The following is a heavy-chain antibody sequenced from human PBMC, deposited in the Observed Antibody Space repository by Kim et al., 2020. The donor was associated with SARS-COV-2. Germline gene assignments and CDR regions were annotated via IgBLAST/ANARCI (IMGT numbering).Heavy chain of an antibody. V-gene: IGHV3-30*02. D-gene: IGHD3-22*01. Sequence: YADAVKGRLTITRDNSKNTLYLQRNSLRAEDTAVYYWAKGYYVGRGFIDYWGQGTLVTVSS. CDR3: AKGYYVGRGFIDY. J-gene: IGHJ4*02.